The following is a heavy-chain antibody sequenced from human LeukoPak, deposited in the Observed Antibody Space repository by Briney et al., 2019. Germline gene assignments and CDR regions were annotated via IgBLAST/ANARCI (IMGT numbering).Heavy chain of an antibody. CDR1: GFSLSTTGVG. V-gene: IGHV2-5*01. CDR3: AHMRGKLWFGELLQLSRYFDF. CDR2: ISWNDDK. J-gene: IGHJ4*02. D-gene: IGHD3-10*01. Sequence: SGPTLVNPTQTLTLTCTFSGFSLSTTGVGVGWIRQPPGKALEWLAVISWNDDKRYSPSLKSRLTITKDTSKNRVVLTMTNMDPVDTATYYCAHMRGKLWFGELLQLSRYFDFWGQGTLVTVSS.